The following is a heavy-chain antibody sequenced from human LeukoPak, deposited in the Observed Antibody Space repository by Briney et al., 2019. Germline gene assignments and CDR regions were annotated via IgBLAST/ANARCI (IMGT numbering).Heavy chain of an antibody. CDR1: GFTFSSYG. D-gene: IGHD3-3*01. J-gene: IGHJ4*02. CDR2: ISYDGSNN. Sequence: PGGSLRLSCAASGFTFSSYGMHWVRQAPGKGLEWVAVISYDGSNNYYADSVKGRFTISRDNSKNTLYLQMNSLRAEDTAVYYCAKEGSIFGVVIRPYYFDYWGQGTLVTVSS. V-gene: IGHV3-30*18. CDR3: AKEGSIFGVVIRPYYFDY.